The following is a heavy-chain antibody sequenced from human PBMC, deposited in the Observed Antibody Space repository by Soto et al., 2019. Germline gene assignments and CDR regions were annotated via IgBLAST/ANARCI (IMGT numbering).Heavy chain of an antibody. D-gene: IGHD1-1*01. V-gene: IGHV4-39*07. CDR2: IYYSGST. J-gene: IGHJ4*02. CDR1: GGSISSSSYY. Sequence: SETLSLTCTVSGGSISSSSYYWGWIRQPPGKGLEWIGSIYYSGSTYYNPSLKSRVTISVDTSKNQFSLKLSSVTAADTAVYYCARFRRRGSYFDYWGQGTLVTVSS. CDR3: ARFRRRGSYFDY.